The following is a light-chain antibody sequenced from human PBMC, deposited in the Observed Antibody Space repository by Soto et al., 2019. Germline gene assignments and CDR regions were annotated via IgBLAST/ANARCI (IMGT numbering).Light chain of an antibody. V-gene: IGLV1-40*01. Sequence: QSVLTQPASVSGAPGQSVTISCTGTSTDIGADYHVSWYQQLPGTAPKRLIYDNSKRPSGVSDRFSGSKSGTTASLAITGLQAEDEADYYCRSYDSSSSSLVFGAGTKLTVL. J-gene: IGLJ3*02. CDR2: DNS. CDR1: STDIGADYH. CDR3: RSYDSSSSSLV.